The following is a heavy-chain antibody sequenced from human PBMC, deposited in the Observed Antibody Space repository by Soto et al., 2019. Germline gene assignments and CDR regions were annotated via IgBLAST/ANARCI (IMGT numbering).Heavy chain of an antibody. D-gene: IGHD2-2*01. V-gene: IGHV1-69*01. CDR1: GGTFSSYA. Sequence: QVQLVQSGAEVKKPGSSVKVSCKASGGTFSSYAISWVRQAPRQGLEWMGGIIPIFGTANYAQKFQGRVTITADESTSTAYMELSSLRSEDTAVYYCASGARIVVVPAARTNYYYYGMDVWGQGTTVTVSS. CDR2: IIPIFGTA. CDR3: ASGARIVVVPAARTNYYYYGMDV. J-gene: IGHJ6*02.